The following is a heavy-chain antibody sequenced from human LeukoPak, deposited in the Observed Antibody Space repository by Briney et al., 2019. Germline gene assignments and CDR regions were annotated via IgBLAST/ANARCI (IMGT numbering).Heavy chain of an antibody. CDR2: ISSNGGST. Sequence: GGSLRLSCSVSGFTFSSYAIHWVRQAPGKGLEYVSAISSNGGSTYYADSVKGRFTISRDNSNNTLSLQMNSLRVEDTAVYYCAKGGSTVTTEDVVDYWGQGTLVTVSS. D-gene: IGHD4-17*01. CDR3: AKGGSTVTTEDVVDY. CDR1: GFTFSSYA. J-gene: IGHJ4*02. V-gene: IGHV3-64*04.